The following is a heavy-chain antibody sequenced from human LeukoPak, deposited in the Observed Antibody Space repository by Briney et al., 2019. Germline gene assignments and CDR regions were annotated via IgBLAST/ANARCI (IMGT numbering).Heavy chain of an antibody. CDR3: AKDRTIVGATPFDY. D-gene: IGHD1-26*01. V-gene: IGHV3-23*01. CDR2: ISGSGGST. J-gene: IGHJ4*02. CDR1: GFTFSSYA. Sequence: VGSLRLSCAASGFTFSSYAMSWVRQAPGKGLEWVSAISGSGGSTYYADSVKGRFTISRDNSKNTLYLQMNSLRAEDTAVYYCAKDRTIVGATPFDYWGQGTLVTVSS.